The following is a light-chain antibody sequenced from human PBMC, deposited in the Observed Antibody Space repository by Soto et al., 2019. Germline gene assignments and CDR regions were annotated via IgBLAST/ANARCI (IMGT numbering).Light chain of an antibody. CDR1: QTVSGW. V-gene: IGKV1-5*01. CDR2: DAS. CDR3: QQYNNYSGT. Sequence: DIQMTQSPSTLSASVGDRVTITCRARQTVSGWLAWYQQKPGKAPKLLIYDASTLESGVPSRFSGSGSGTEFTLTITSLQPDDFATYYCQQYNNYSGTFGQGTKVEIK. J-gene: IGKJ1*01.